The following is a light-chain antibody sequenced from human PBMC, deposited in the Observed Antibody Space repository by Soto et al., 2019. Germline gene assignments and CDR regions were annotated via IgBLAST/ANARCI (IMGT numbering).Light chain of an antibody. V-gene: IGLV2-14*01. J-gene: IGLJ3*02. CDR2: EVS. Sequence: QSALTQPASVSGYPGQSITISCTGTSSDVGGYNYVSWYQQHPGKAPKRMIYEVSNRPSGVSNRFSGSKSGNTASLTISGLQAEDEADYYCSSYTSSSTRVFGGGTKLTVL. CDR1: SSDVGGYNY. CDR3: SSYTSSSTRV.